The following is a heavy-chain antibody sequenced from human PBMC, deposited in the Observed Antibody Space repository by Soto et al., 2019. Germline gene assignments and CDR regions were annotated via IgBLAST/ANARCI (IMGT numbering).Heavy chain of an antibody. CDR1: GWSFSVYY. J-gene: IGHJ3*02. CDR3: ARTLVYQLLTRGRDAFDI. CDR2: INHSGST. Sequence: PSETLSLTCAVYGWSFSVYYWSWIRQPPGKGLEWIGEINHSGSTNYNPSLKSRVTISVDTSKNQFSLKLSSVTAADTAVYYCARTLVYQLLTRGRDAFDIWGQGTMVTVSS. V-gene: IGHV4-34*01. D-gene: IGHD2-2*01.